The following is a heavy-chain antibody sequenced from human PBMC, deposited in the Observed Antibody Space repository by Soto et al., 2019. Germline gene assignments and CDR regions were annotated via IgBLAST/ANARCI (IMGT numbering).Heavy chain of an antibody. CDR1: GFTFGSHG. Sequence: QVQLVESGGGLVQPGGSLRLTCVASGFTFGSHGMHWVRQAPGKGLEWVAVISYDETNEHYVDSVKGRYTISRDNSKSIIYLQMNRLRPEDTAVYKCAKDLRTTISDYGMDVWGQGTTVTVSS. CDR3: AKDLRTTISDYGMDV. V-gene: IGHV3-30*18. J-gene: IGHJ6*02. CDR2: ISYDETNE.